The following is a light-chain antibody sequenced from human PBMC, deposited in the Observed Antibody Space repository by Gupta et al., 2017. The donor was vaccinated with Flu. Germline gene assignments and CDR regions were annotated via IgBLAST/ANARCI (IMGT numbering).Light chain of an antibody. Sequence: DIQMTQSPSSLTATAGDRVTITCRASQGISNYVAWYQQKPGKAPRPLIYGASTLQSGVPSRFSCSGSGTDFTLTISSLQPEDVATYYCQNYNSALCAFGGGTKLEIK. CDR1: QGISNY. CDR3: QNYNSALCA. CDR2: GAS. V-gene: IGKV1-27*01. J-gene: IGKJ4*01.